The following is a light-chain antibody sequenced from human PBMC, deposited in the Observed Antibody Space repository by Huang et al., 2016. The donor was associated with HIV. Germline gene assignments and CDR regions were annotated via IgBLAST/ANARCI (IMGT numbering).Light chain of an antibody. CDR1: QDITDA. V-gene: IGKV1D-13*01. Sequence: AIQLTQSPSFLSASVGDRVTITCRASQDITDALAWYQQKPGKPPKVLIYDASSLESGVPSRFSGSGSGADFTLTISSLQPEDFATYYCQRFKNYPLTFGGGTKVEVK. J-gene: IGKJ4*01. CDR3: QRFKNYPLT. CDR2: DAS.